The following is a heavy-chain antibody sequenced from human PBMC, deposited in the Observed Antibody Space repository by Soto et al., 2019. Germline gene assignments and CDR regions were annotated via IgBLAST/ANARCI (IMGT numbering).Heavy chain of an antibody. CDR2: MNPNSGNT. J-gene: IGHJ4*02. D-gene: IGHD1-26*01. CDR3: ARGLKVGATRLYGH. Sequence: QVQLVQSGAEVKKPGASVKVSCKASGYTFTSYDINWVRQATGQGLEWMGWMNPNSGNTGYAQKFQGRVTMTRNTSRSTAYMDLSSLRSEATAVYYCARGLKVGATRLYGHWGQGTLVTVSS. CDR1: GYTFTSYD. V-gene: IGHV1-8*01.